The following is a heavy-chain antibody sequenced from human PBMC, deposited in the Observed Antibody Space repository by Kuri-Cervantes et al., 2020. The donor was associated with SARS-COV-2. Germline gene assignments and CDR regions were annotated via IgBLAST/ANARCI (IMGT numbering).Heavy chain of an antibody. D-gene: IGHD7-27*01. V-gene: IGHV1-2*02. Sequence: ASVKVSCKASGYTFTGYYMHWVRQAPGQGLEWMGWINPNSGGTNYAQKFQGRVTTTRDTSISTAYMELSRLRSDDTAVYYCARAFWGLKMYYYYYYMDVWGKGTTVTVSS. CDR2: INPNSGGT. J-gene: IGHJ6*03. CDR3: ARAFWGLKMYYYYYYMDV. CDR1: GYTFTGYY.